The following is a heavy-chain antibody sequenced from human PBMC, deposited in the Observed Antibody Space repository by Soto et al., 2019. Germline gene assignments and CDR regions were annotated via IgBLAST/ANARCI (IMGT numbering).Heavy chain of an antibody. CDR3: ARHHVPTTSENWFDP. CDR2: ISPYSGYT. CDR1: GYTFFTVV. Sequence: QVHLVQSGVEVKTPGASVKVSCQASGYTFFTVVFSWLRKAPGQGLEWMGWISPYSGYTKYAQKCQGRVTMTTETATTTAYLELRSLRSDDTAVYYCARHHVPTTSENWFDPWGQGTLVTVSS. D-gene: IGHD5-12*01. J-gene: IGHJ5*02. V-gene: IGHV1-18*01.